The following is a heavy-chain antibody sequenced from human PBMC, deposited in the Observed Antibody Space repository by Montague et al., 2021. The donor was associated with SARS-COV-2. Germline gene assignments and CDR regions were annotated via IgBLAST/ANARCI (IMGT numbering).Heavy chain of an antibody. Sequence: CAISGDSVSRNSAAWNWIRQSPSRGLERLGRTYYRSKWYNDYAVSVKSRITINPDTSKNQISLQLNSVTPEDTAVYYCARRRLRFFDRSGAFDIWGQGTMVTVSS. CDR3: ARRRLRFFDRSGAFDI. CDR2: TYYRSKWYN. D-gene: IGHD3-9*01. V-gene: IGHV6-1*01. CDR1: GDSVSRNSAA. J-gene: IGHJ3*02.